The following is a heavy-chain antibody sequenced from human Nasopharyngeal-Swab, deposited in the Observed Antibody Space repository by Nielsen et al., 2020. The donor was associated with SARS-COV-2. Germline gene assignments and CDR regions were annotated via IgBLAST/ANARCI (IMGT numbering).Heavy chain of an antibody. Sequence: GESLKISCVDSGFRDYSMNWVRQAPGKGVEWVSSISSSSSDIYYADSVKGRFTISRDSAKNSLYLQMNNLRAEDTAVYHCARGYCSSGSCYAKHYGMDVWGQGTTVTVSS. D-gene: IGHD2-15*01. V-gene: IGHV3-21*01. CDR1: GFRDYS. CDR2: ISSSSSDI. J-gene: IGHJ6*02. CDR3: ARGYCSSGSCYAKHYGMDV.